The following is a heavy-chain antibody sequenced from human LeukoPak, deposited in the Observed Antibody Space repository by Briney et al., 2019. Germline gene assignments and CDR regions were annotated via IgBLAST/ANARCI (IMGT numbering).Heavy chain of an antibody. CDR2: INPNSGGT. J-gene: IGHJ4*02. D-gene: IGHD1-1*01. Sequence: ASVKVSCKASGYTSTGYYMHWVRQAPGQGLEWMGWINPNSGGTNYAQKLQGRVTMTRDTSISTAYMEPSRLRSDDTAVYYCASSALDDFDYWGQGTLVTVSS. CDR1: GYTSTGYY. V-gene: IGHV1-2*02. CDR3: ASSALDDFDY.